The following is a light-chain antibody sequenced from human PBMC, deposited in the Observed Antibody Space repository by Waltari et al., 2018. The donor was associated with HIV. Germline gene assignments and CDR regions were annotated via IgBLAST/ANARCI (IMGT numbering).Light chain of an antibody. CDR3: QQSYTTPLT. CDR2: TAS. Sequence: DIQMTQSPSSLSASVGDRVTITCRASQSISTYLNWYQQKRGKAPKLLIYTASSWQTGVPSRFSGSGSGTDFTLTISSLQPEDFATYYCQQSYTTPLTFGPGTKVDIK. J-gene: IGKJ3*01. CDR1: QSISTY. V-gene: IGKV1-39*01.